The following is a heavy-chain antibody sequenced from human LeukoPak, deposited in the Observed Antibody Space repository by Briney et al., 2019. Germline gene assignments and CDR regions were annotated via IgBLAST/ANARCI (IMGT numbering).Heavy chain of an antibody. J-gene: IGHJ3*02. CDR3: ARFYPGAPDRMAPDAFDI. CDR1: GFTFSSYA. CDR2: ISYDGSNK. Sequence: QPGGSLRLSCAASGFTFSSYAMHWVRQAPGKGLEWVAVISYDGSNKYYADSVKGRFTIPRDNAKNSLYLQMNSLRAEDTAVYYCARFYPGAPDRMAPDAFDIWGQGTMVTVSS. D-gene: IGHD5-24*01. V-gene: IGHV3-30-3*01.